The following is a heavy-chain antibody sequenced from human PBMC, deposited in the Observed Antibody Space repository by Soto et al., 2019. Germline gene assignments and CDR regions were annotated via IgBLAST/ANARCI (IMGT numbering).Heavy chain of an antibody. Sequence: SLKLAWKAAGCTYSRDAIGWLRQAPGQGLEWMGGIIPIFGTANYAQKFQGRVTITADESTSTAYMELSSLRSEDTAVYYCARGYGGNSDGMDVWGQGTTVTV. V-gene: IGHV1-69*13. CDR2: IIPIFGTA. D-gene: IGHD4-17*01. J-gene: IGHJ6*02. CDR1: GCTYSRDA. CDR3: ARGYGGNSDGMDV.